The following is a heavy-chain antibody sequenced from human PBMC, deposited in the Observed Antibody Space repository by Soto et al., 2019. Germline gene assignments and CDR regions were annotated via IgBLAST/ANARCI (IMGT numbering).Heavy chain of an antibody. D-gene: IGHD4-17*01. CDR1: GGSISGADYY. CDR2: IYFSGNT. Sequence: TLSLTCTVSGGSISGADYYWSWVRQPPGKGLEWIGYIYFSGNTYYSPSLESRLAISVDTSKNQFSLKLNSVTAADTAVYYCARATTDFDSFFDYWGQGTLVTVSS. CDR3: ARATTDFDSFFDY. J-gene: IGHJ4*02. V-gene: IGHV4-30-4*01.